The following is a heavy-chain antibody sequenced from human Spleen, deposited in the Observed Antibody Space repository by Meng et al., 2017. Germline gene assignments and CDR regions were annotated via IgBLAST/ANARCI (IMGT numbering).Heavy chain of an antibody. D-gene: IGHD5-12*01. J-gene: IGHJ4*02. CDR2: IYWDDDK. CDR3: AHRPGIYSGYDRFDD. Sequence: HITLKESGPPLLKPQQPPPRTCTFSGFSLSTSVVAVDWIRQPPGKALEWLALIYWDDDKRDRPSLKSRLTITKDTSKNQVVLTMTNMDPVDTATYYCAHRPGIYSGYDRFDDWGQGTLVTVSS. V-gene: IGHV2-5*02. CDR1: GFSLSTSVVA.